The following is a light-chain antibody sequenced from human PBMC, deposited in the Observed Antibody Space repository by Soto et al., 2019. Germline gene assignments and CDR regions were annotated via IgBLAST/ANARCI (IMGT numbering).Light chain of an antibody. V-gene: IGLV2-14*01. CDR2: EVS. CDR1: SSDVGGYNY. J-gene: IGLJ1*01. Sequence: QSVLAQPASVSGSPGQSITISCTGTSSDVGGYNYVSWYQQHPGKAPKLMIYEVSNRPSGVSNRFSGSKSGNTASLTISGLQAEAEADYYCSSYTRSSTYVFGIGTKLTV. CDR3: SSYTRSSTYV.